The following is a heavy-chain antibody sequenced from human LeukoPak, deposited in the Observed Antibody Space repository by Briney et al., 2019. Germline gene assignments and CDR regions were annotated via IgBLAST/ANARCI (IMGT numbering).Heavy chain of an antibody. D-gene: IGHD3-22*01. J-gene: IGHJ4*02. CDR3: ARDSDSSGLDFDY. CDR1: GGSISSYY. V-gene: IGHV4-59*13. CDR2: IYYSGST. Sequence: PSETLSLTCTVSGGSISSYYWSWIRQHPGKGLEWIGYIYYSGSTSCNPSLKSRVTISVDTSKDQFSLKLSSVTAADTAVYYCARDSDSSGLDFDYWGQGTLVTVSS.